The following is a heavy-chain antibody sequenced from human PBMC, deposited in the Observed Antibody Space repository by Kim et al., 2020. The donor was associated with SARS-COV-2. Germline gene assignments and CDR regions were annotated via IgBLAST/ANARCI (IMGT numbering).Heavy chain of an antibody. CDR2: IYPGDSDT. CDR3: ARHLGDILTGGYYNGMDV. D-gene: IGHD3-9*01. J-gene: IGHJ6*02. Sequence: GESLKISCKGSGYIFTKHWIGWVRQMPGKGPEWMGIIYPGDSDTRYSPSFQGQVTISADKSNSTAYLQWSSLKASDTAMYYCARHLGDILTGGYYNGMDVWGQGTTVTVSS. V-gene: IGHV5-51*01. CDR1: GYIFTKHW.